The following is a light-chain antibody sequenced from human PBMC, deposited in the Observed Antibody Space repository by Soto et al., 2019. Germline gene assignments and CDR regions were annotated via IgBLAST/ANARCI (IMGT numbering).Light chain of an antibody. J-gene: IGKJ1*01. V-gene: IGKV1-5*01. CDR3: QQYKDGAWT. CDR2: DAS. CDR1: QRIDRY. Sequence: DIQLTQSPSTLSASVGDRVTVTCRASQRIDRYLAWYQQKPGKAPKLLVYDASTLEGGVPSSFIGSGSATEFILTISSLQPDDFATYYCQQYKDGAWTFGQGTRVEIK.